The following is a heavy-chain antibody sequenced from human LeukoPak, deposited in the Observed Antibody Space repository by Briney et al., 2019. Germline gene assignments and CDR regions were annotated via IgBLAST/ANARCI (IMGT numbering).Heavy chain of an antibody. V-gene: IGHV1-2*06. CDR2: INPDSGGT. CDR1: GYTFTGYY. J-gene: IGHJ4*02. Sequence: ASVKVSCKASGYTFTGYYMHWVRQAPGQGLEWMGRINPDSGGTIYAQKFQGRVTMTRDTSISTAYMELSRLRSDDTAVYYCARVHCTNGVCYLFDYWGQGTLVTVSS. CDR3: ARVHCTNGVCYLFDY. D-gene: IGHD2-8*01.